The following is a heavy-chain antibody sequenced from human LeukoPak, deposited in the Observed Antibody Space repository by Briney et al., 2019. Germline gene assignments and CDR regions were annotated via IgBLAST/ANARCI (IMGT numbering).Heavy chain of an antibody. CDR1: GGSISSGSYY. CDR3: ARDPGAAADYYYYYYMDV. CDR2: IYTSGST. Sequence: SQTLSLTCTVSGGSISSGSYYWSWIRQPAGKGLEWIGRIYTSGSTNYNPSLKSRVTISVDTPKNQFSLKLSSVTAADTAVYYCARDPGAAADYYYYYYMDVWGKGTTVTVSS. J-gene: IGHJ6*03. V-gene: IGHV4-61*02. D-gene: IGHD6-13*01.